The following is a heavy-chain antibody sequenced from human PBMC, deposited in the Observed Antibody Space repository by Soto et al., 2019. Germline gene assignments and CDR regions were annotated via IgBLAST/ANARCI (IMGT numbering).Heavy chain of an antibody. CDR3: ASTSGAYYDFWSGYYH. J-gene: IGHJ5*02. CDR2: INPNSGGT. D-gene: IGHD3-3*01. V-gene: IGHV1-2*02. Sequence: ASVKVPCKASGYTFTGYYMHWVRQAPGQGLEWMGWINPNSGGTNYAQKFQGRVTMTRDTSISTAYMELSRLRSDDTAVYYCASTSGAYYDFWSGYYHWGQGTLVTVSS. CDR1: GYTFTGYY.